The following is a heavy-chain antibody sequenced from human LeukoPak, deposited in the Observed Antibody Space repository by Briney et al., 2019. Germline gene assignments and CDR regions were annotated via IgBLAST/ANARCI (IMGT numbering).Heavy chain of an antibody. D-gene: IGHD2-8*01. Sequence: PGGSLRLSCSASGFTFRNFAISWVRQAPGKGLEWVSSIGGGDTHYADSVKGRFTISRDDSRSTVDLQMSSLRAEDTAVYYCAKDGQSFNSMYDCFDSWGQGTLVTVSS. V-gene: IGHV3-23*01. CDR1: GFTFRNFA. J-gene: IGHJ4*02. CDR3: AKDGQSFNSMYDCFDS. CDR2: IGGGDT.